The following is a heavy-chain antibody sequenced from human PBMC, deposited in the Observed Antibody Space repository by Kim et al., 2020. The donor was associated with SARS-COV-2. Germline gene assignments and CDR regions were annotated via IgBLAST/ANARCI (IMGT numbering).Heavy chain of an antibody. CDR1: GFTFSSYA. CDR3: AKHVTYGSGLLDVVDI. CDR2: ISDSAGRT. D-gene: IGHD3-10*01. J-gene: IGHJ3*02. Sequence: GGSLRLSCAASGFTFSSYAMNWVRQAPGKGLEWVSSISDSAGRTYYADSVKGRFTISRDNSKNTLYLQMNSLRAEHTSLYYGAKHVTYGSGLLDVVDIWGQGTMVTVSS. V-gene: IGHV3-23*01.